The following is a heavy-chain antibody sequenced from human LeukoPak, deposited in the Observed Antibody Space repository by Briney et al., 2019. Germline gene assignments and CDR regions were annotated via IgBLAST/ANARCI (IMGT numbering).Heavy chain of an antibody. Sequence: PSETLSLTCTVSSGSISSGSYYWSWIRQPAGKGLEWIGRIYTSGGTNYNPSLKSRVTISVDTSKNQFSLKLSSVTAADTAVYYCARDAGAYYYYYMDVWGKGTTVTISS. D-gene: IGHD1-14*01. CDR2: IYTSGGT. V-gene: IGHV4-61*02. CDR3: ARDAGAYYYYYMDV. J-gene: IGHJ6*03. CDR1: SGSISSGSYY.